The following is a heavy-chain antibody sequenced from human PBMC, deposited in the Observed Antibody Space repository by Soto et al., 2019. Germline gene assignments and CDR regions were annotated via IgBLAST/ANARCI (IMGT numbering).Heavy chain of an antibody. V-gene: IGHV1-18*01. D-gene: IGHD3-9*01. CDR2: ISAYNGNT. CDR1: GYAFTSYG. J-gene: IGHJ4*02. CDR3: ARANFYYDILTGYTYYFDY. Sequence: GASVKVSCKASGYAFTSYGISWVRQAPGQGLEWMGWISAYNGNTNYAQKLQGRVTMTTDTSTSTAYMELRSLRSDDTAVYYCARANFYYDILTGYTYYFDYWGQGTLVTVS.